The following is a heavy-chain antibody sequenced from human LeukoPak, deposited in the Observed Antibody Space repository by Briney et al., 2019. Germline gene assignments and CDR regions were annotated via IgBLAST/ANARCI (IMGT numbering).Heavy chain of an antibody. J-gene: IGHJ3*02. D-gene: IGHD3-22*01. V-gene: IGHV1-8*03. CDR3: AYDSSGSGRDAFDI. CDR1: GYTFTSYD. CDR2: VNPNSGNT. Sequence: ASVKVSCKASGYTFTSYDINWVRQATGQGLEWMGWVNPNSGNTGYAQKFQGRVTITRNTSISTAYMELSSLRSEDTAVYYCAYDSSGSGRDAFDIWGQGTMVTVSS.